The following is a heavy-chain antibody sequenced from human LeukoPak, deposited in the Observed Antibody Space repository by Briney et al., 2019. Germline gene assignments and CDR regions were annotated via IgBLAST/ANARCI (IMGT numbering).Heavy chain of an antibody. CDR1: GGSFSGYY. D-gene: IGHD3-3*01. Sequence: SETLSLTCAVYGGSFSGYYWSWIRQPPGKGLEWIGEINHSGSTNYNPSLKSRVTISVDTSKNQFSLKLSSVTAADTAVYYCARGGTYDFWSGYNRNWFDPWGQGTLVTVSS. CDR3: ARGGTYDFWSGYNRNWFDP. V-gene: IGHV4-34*01. CDR2: INHSGST. J-gene: IGHJ5*02.